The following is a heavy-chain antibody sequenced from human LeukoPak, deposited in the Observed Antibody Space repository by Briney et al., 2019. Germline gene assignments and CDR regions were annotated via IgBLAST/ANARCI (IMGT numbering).Heavy chain of an antibody. Sequence: SETLSLTCTVSGGSISSSSYYWGWIRQPPGKGLEWIGSIYYSGSTYYNPSLKSRVTISVDTSKNQFSLKLSSVTAADTAVYYCARRGYFDSWGQGTLATVSS. CDR2: IYYSGST. CDR1: GGSISSSSYY. D-gene: IGHD2-15*01. J-gene: IGHJ4*02. CDR3: ARRGYFDS. V-gene: IGHV4-39*01.